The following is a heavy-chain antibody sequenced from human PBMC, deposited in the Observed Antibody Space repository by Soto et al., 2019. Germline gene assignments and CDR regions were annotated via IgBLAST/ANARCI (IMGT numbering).Heavy chain of an antibody. V-gene: IGHV3-7*03. CDR2: IKDDGGET. CDR3: AKGGHIDF. CDR1: GFSFSTYW. J-gene: IGHJ4*02. D-gene: IGHD3-16*01. Sequence: EVQLVESGGGLVQPGGSLRLSCAASGFSFSTYWMSWVRQAPGKGLEWEANIKDDGGETYYVDSVKGRFTISRDNAKTSLFLQRNSLRAEDTAVYYCAKGGHIDFCGQGSLVTASS.